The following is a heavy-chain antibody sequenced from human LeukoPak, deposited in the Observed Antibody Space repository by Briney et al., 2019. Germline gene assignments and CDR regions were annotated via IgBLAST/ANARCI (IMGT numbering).Heavy chain of an antibody. CDR1: GYSFTRYW. CDR2: IYPGDSDT. D-gene: IGHD5-18*01. Sequence: GESLKISCKGSGYSFTRYWIGWVRQMPGKGLEWMGIIYPGDSDTRYSPSFQGQVTISADKSISTAYLQWSSLEASDTAMYYCARHVTPGGYSYGGDFDYWGQGTLVTVSS. CDR3: ARHVTPGGYSYGGDFDY. V-gene: IGHV5-51*01. J-gene: IGHJ4*02.